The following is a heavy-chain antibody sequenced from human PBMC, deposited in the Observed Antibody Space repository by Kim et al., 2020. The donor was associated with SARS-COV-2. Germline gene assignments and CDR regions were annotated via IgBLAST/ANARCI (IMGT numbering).Heavy chain of an antibody. J-gene: IGHJ4*02. D-gene: IGHD3-10*01. V-gene: IGHV3-30*18. Sequence: GGSLRLSCAASGFTFSSYGMHWVRQAPGKGLEWVAVISYDGSNKYYADSVKGRFTISRDNSKNTLYLQMNSLRAEDTAVYYCAKECEPGGQDYWGQGTLVTVSS. CDR1: GFTFSSYG. CDR2: ISYDGSNK. CDR3: AKECEPGGQDY.